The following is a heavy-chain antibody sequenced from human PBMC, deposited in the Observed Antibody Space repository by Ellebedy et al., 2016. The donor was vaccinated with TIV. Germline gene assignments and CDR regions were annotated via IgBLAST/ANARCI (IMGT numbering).Heavy chain of an antibody. CDR3: TRDWSVDTAMAAGY. CDR1: GFTFGDYA. D-gene: IGHD5-18*01. J-gene: IGHJ4*02. Sequence: GESLKISCTASGFTFGDYAMSWFRQAPGKGLEWVGFIRSKAYGGTTEYAASVKGRFTVSRDDSKSIAYLQMNSLKTEDTAVYYYTRDWSVDTAMAAGYWGQGPLVTVS. CDR2: IRSKAYGGTT. V-gene: IGHV3-49*03.